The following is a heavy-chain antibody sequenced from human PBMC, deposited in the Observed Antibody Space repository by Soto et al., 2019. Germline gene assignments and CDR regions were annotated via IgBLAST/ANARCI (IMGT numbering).Heavy chain of an antibody. V-gene: IGHV1-18*01. J-gene: IGHJ4*02. Sequence: QGRLVQSGAEVKKPGASVKVSCEASGYTFNSYGITWVRQAPGQGLEWIGWISAYNGKTNYAQNLQGRVTMTTDTSTRTAHMELRSLIFADTAVSFCARLPGDGAPYFWGQGTLVTVSS. D-gene: IGHD1-1*01. CDR1: GYTFNSYG. CDR3: ARLPGDGAPYF. CDR2: ISAYNGKT.